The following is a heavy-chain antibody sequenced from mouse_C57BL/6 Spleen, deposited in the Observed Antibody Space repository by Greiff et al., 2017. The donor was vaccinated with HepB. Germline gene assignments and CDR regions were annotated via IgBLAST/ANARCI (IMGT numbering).Heavy chain of an antibody. D-gene: IGHD1-1*01. CDR1: GYAFSSYW. CDR3: ATYGSSKGAWFAY. Sequence: VQLQQSGAELVKPGASVKISCKASGYAFSSYWMNWVKQRPGKGLEWIGQIYPGDGDTNYNGKFKGKATLTADKSSSTAYMQLSSLTSEDSAVYFCATYGSSKGAWFAYWGQGTLVTVSA. J-gene: IGHJ3*01. CDR2: IYPGDGDT. V-gene: IGHV1-80*01.